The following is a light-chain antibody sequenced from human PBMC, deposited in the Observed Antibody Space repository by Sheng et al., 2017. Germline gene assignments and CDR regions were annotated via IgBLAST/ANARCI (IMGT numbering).Light chain of an antibody. CDR3: QQYGSSPHT. CDR2: AAS. V-gene: IGKV1-39*01. CDR1: QSISSY. Sequence: DIQMTQSPSSLSASVGDRVTITCRASQSISSYLNWYQQKPGKAPKLLIYAASSLQSGVPSRFSGSGSGTDFTLTISRLEPEDFAVYYCQQYGSSPHTFGQGTELEIK. J-gene: IGKJ2*01.